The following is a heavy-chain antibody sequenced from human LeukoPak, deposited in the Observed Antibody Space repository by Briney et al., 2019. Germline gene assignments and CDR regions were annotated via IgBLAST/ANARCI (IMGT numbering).Heavy chain of an antibody. D-gene: IGHD6-19*01. CDR3: TRAPPGTGWLIDY. Sequence: AGGSLRLSCAASGFTFSSYDMLWVRQATGEGLEWVSAINTAGDTYYPGSVQGRFTVSRENAKSSFYLQMNSLRAGDTAVYSCTRAPPGTGWLIDYWGQGTLVTVSS. CDR1: GFTFSSYD. V-gene: IGHV3-13*04. CDR2: INTAGDT. J-gene: IGHJ4*02.